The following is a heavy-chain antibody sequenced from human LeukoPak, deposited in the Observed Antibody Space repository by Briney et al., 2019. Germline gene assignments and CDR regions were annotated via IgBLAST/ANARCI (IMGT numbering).Heavy chain of an antibody. CDR2: ISGSGGST. Sequence: GGSLRLSCAASGFTFSSYAMSWVRQAPGKGLEGVSAISGSGGSTYYADSVKGRFTISRDNSKNTLYLQMNSLRAEDTAVYYCAKSLGIAVVPEFDYWGQGTLVTVSS. CDR1: GFTFSSYA. D-gene: IGHD6-19*01. J-gene: IGHJ4*02. CDR3: AKSLGIAVVPEFDY. V-gene: IGHV3-23*01.